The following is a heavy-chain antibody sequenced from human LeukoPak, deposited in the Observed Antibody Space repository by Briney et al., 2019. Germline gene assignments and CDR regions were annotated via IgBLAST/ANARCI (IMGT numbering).Heavy chain of an antibody. Sequence: GASVKVSCKTSGYTFTGYYVHWVRQAPGQGLEWMGWINPNSGGTTYAQKFQGRVTMTRDTSISTAYMELSRLRSDDTAVYYCARDPISEDAFDIWGQGTMVTVSS. CDR1: GYTFTGYY. CDR3: ARDPISEDAFDI. J-gene: IGHJ3*02. CDR2: INPNSGGT. V-gene: IGHV1-2*02.